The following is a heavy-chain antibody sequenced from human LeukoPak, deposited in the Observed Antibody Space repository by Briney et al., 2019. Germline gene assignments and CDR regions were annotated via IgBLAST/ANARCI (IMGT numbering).Heavy chain of an antibody. CDR3: AKAKYYDILTGPTNHWHFDL. J-gene: IGHJ2*01. D-gene: IGHD3-9*01. CDR1: GFTFSSYW. CDR2: IRQDGSQK. V-gene: IGHV3-7*03. Sequence: GGSLRLSCAASGFTFSSYWMSWVRQAPGKGLEWVATIRQDGSQKYYVDSVKGRFTISRDNAKNSLFLQMNSLRPEDTALYYCAKAKYYDILTGPTNHWHFDLWGRGTLVAVSS.